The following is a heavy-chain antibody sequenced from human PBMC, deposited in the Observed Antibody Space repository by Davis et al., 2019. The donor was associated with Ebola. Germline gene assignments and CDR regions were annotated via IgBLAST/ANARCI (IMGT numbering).Heavy chain of an antibody. CDR3: ARGHTYGRWDDRFDP. J-gene: IGHJ5*02. CDR1: GFSFGSYG. V-gene: IGHV3-23*01. D-gene: IGHD5-18*01. CDR2: IGDSAGRT. Sequence: GESLKISCGASGFSFGSYGMNWVRQTPGKGLEWVSGIGDSAGRTYYADSVRGRFTISRDNSKNTLYLQLNRLRSDDTAVYYCARGHTYGRWDDRFDPWGQGTLVTVSS.